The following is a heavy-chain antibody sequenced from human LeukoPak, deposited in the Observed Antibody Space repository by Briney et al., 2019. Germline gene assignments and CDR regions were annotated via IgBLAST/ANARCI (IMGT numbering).Heavy chain of an antibody. J-gene: IGHJ4*02. V-gene: IGHV3-23*01. CDR3: AKGSNIVATIGEFDY. D-gene: IGHD5-12*01. CDR1: GFTFSSYA. CDR2: ISGSGGST. Sequence: GGSLRFSCAASGFTFSSYAMSWVRQAPGKGLEWVSAISGSGGSTYYADSVKGRFTISRDNSKNTPYLQMNSLRAEGTAVYYCAKGSNIVATIGEFDYWGQGTLVTVSS.